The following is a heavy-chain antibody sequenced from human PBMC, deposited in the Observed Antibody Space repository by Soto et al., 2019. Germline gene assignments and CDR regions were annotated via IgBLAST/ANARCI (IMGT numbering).Heavy chain of an antibody. Sequence: PGGSLSLSWAASGLPFISYGMNWVPQAPGKGLEWLSSIRDSGHYIYYADSVKGRFTISRDNAKNSLVLQMNSLRGEDTAGYYCARSGLALPYSASHWFDPWGHGSLVTVSS. V-gene: IGHV3-21*01. CDR2: IRDSGHYI. CDR3: ARSGLALPYSASHWFDP. J-gene: IGHJ5*02. D-gene: IGHD3-22*01. CDR1: GLPFISYG.